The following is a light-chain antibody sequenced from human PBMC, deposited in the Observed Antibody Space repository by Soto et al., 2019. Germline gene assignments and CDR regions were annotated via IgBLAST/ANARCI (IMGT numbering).Light chain of an antibody. CDR2: DNT. CDR1: SSDIGAGYR. Sequence: QSVLTQPPSVSGAPGERGTIACTGSSSDIGAGYRVRWYQQVPGTAPKLLIYDNTNRPSGVPARFSGSKSGTSASLAISGLQAEDEADYYCQSFDKYLSAVVFGGGTKLTVL. V-gene: IGLV1-40*01. CDR3: QSFDKYLSAVV. J-gene: IGLJ2*01.